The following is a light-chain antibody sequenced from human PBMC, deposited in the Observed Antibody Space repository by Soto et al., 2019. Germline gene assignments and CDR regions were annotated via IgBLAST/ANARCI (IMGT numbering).Light chain of an antibody. V-gene: IGLV1-47*01. CDR3: ASLDDSLSGYV. CDR2: RNS. Sequence: QTVVTQPPSASGTPGQRVSISCSGSSSNIGANYVYWYQHLPGTAPKLLIYRNSQRPSGVPDRFSGSKSGTSASLAISGXXXXXXXXYXCASLDDSLSGYVFGTGTKLTVL. J-gene: IGLJ1*01. CDR1: SSNIGANY.